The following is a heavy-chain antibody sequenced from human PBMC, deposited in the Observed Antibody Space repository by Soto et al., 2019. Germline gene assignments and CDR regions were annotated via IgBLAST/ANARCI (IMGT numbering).Heavy chain of an antibody. D-gene: IGHD3-10*01. Sequence: PGGSLRLSCAASGFTFSSYAMHWVRQAPGKGLEWVAVISYDGSNKYYADSVKGRFTISRDNSRDTLYLQMNSLSAEDTAVYYCARAPQRDYYGSGSYRFRYYYYGMDVWGQGTTVTVSS. J-gene: IGHJ6*02. CDR2: ISYDGSNK. V-gene: IGHV3-30-3*01. CDR1: GFTFSSYA. CDR3: ARAPQRDYYGSGSYRFRYYYYGMDV.